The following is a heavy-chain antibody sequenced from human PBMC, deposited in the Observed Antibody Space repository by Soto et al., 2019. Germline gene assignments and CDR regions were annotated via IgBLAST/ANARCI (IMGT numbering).Heavy chain of an antibody. CDR1: GFTFTSSA. J-gene: IGHJ4*02. CDR2: IAVGSGNT. D-gene: IGHD3-22*01. Sequence: SVKVSCKASGFTFTSSAVQWVRQARGQRLEWIGWIAVGSGNTNYAQKFQERVTITRDMSTSTVYMELSSLRSEDTAVYYCAALGRYYYDSSGYYYIDDYWGQGTLVTVSS. V-gene: IGHV1-58*01. CDR3: AALGRYYYDSSGYYYIDDY.